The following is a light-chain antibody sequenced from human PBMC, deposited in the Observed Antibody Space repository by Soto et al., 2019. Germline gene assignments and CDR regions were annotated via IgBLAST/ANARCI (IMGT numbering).Light chain of an antibody. V-gene: IGKV1-39*01. J-gene: IGKJ1*01. Sequence: DIQMTHSPSSLSASVGDRVTITCRASQNIGVYLNWYQKKPGKAPKLLIHAASSLHSGVPSTFSGSGSGTDFALTISSLQPEDFVTYYCHQTAANPWTFAQGTKVDIK. CDR1: QNIGVY. CDR3: HQTAANPWT. CDR2: AAS.